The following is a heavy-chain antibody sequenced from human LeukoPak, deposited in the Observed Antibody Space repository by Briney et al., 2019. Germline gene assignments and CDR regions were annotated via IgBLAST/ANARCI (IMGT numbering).Heavy chain of an antibody. CDR2: MYSSGST. CDR3: ARYVYGKGMYV. J-gene: IGHJ6*04. V-gene: IGHV4-4*09. Sequence: SSETLSLTCTVSGDSFNGYYWGWIRQPPGKGLECVGYMYSSGSTAYNPSLKSRLSISIDTSKSQFSLTLSSVTAADTAIYFCARYVYGKGMYVWGKGTTVTVSS. CDR1: GDSFNGYY. D-gene: IGHD4-17*01.